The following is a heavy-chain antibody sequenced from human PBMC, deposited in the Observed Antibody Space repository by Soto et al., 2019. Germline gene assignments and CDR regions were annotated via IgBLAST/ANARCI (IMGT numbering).Heavy chain of an antibody. J-gene: IGHJ4*02. CDR1: GFTFSSYA. D-gene: IGHD6-13*01. CDR2: ISGSGGST. V-gene: IGHV3-23*01. CDR3: VKGGASYTSCWYAN. Sequence: GGSLRLSCAASGFTFSSYAMSWVRQAPGKGLEWVSAISGSGGSTYYADSVKGRFTISRDNSKNTLYLQMNSLRAEDTALYHCVKGGASYTSCWYANWGQRILVTVSS.